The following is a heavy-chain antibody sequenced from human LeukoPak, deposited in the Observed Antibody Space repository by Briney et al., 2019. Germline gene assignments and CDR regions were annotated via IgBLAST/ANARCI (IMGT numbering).Heavy chain of an antibody. V-gene: IGHV4-39*07. CDR1: GGSISSSYY. D-gene: IGHD1-26*01. CDR2: KYYRGST. Sequence: SETLSLTCTVSGGSISSSYYWGWIRQPPGKGLEWIGNKYYRGSTYYNPSLKSRVTISVDTSKNQFSLNLTSVTAADTAVYYCARDQGGATSYWGQGTLVTVSS. J-gene: IGHJ4*02. CDR3: ARDQGGATSY.